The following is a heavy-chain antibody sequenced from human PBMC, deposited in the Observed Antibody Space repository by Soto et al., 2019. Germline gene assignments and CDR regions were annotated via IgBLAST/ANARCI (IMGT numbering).Heavy chain of an antibody. V-gene: IGHV3-21*01. D-gene: IGHD7-27*01. CDR1: GFTFSSYS. J-gene: IGHJ6*02. Sequence: GGSLRLSCAASGFTFSSYSMNWVRQAPGKGLEWVSSISSSSSYIYYAASVKGRFTISRDNAKNSLYLQMNSLQAEDAAVYYCASDLLGSGRWSSYYYGIDGWDQGT. CDR2: ISSSSSYI. CDR3: ASDLLGSGRWSSYYYGIDG.